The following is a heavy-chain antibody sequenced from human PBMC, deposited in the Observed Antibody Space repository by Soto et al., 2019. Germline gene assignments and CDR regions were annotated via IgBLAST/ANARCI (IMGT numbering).Heavy chain of an antibody. CDR1: GGTFSSYA. J-gene: IGHJ3*02. V-gene: IGHV1-69*13. Sequence: SVKVSCKASGGTFSSYAISWVRQAPGQGLEWMGGIIPIFGTANYAQKFQGRVTITADESTSTAYMELSSLRSEDTSVYYCARAPYYYDSSGPGHAFDIWGQGTMVTVSS. CDR2: IIPIFGTA. D-gene: IGHD3-22*01. CDR3: ARAPYYYDSSGPGHAFDI.